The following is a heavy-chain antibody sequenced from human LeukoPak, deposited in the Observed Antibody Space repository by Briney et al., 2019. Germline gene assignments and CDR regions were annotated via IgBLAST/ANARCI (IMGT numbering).Heavy chain of an antibody. D-gene: IGHD4-17*01. CDR3: ARDSYGDYAGY. CDR2: IYYSGST. CDR1: GGSISSGDYY. Sequence: SETLSLTCTVSGGSISSGDYYWSWIRQPPGEGLEWIGYIYYSGSTYYNPSLKSRVTISVDTSKNQFSLKLSSVTAADTAVYYCARDSYGDYAGYWGQGTLVTVSS. J-gene: IGHJ4*02. V-gene: IGHV4-30-4*01.